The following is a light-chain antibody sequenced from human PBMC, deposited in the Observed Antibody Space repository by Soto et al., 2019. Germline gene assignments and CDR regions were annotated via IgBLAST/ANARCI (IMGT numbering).Light chain of an antibody. J-gene: IGKJ5*01. Sequence: EVVLTQSPDTLSSSPGERVTLSCRASQTIIKNYLAWYQQKPGQAPRLLIYDASTRATGIPDRFSGSESGTDFTLTISRLEPEDFAVYYCHQYGDSPPFTFGQGTRLDIK. CDR3: HQYGDSPPFT. CDR1: QTIIKNY. V-gene: IGKV3-20*01. CDR2: DAS.